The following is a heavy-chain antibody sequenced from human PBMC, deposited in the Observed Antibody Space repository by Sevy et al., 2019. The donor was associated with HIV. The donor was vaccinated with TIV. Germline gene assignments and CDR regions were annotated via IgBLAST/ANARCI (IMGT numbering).Heavy chain of an antibody. J-gene: IGHJ3*02. CDR2: IKQDGSEK. D-gene: IGHD6-6*01. Sequence: GGSLRLSCAASGFTFSSYCMSWVRQAPGKGLEWVANIKQDGSEKYYVDSVKGRFTISRDNAKNSLYLQMNSLRAEDTAVYYCAREVRQLAEAFDIWGQGTMVTVSS. V-gene: IGHV3-7*01. CDR1: GFTFSSYC. CDR3: AREVRQLAEAFDI.